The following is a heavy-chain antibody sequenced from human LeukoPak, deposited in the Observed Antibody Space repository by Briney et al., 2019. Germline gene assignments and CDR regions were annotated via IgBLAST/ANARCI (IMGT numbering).Heavy chain of an antibody. Sequence: KASETLSLTCTVSGGSTSSSNYYWGWIRQPPGKGLEWIVGIHYSGNTYYNPSLKSRVTISVDTSKNQFSLKLSSVTAADTAVYYCARLSGYSSGHYYSDYWGQGTLVTVSS. D-gene: IGHD3-22*01. CDR1: GGSTSSSNYY. CDR3: ARLSGYSSGHYYSDY. J-gene: IGHJ4*02. V-gene: IGHV4-39*07. CDR2: IHYSGNT.